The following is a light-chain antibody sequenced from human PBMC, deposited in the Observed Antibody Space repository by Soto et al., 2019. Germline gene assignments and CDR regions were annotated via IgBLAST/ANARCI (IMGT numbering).Light chain of an antibody. Sequence: QLVLTQSPSASASLGDSVTLTCTRSSGHSSYAIAWHQQQLEKGPRYWMKLNSDGNHSKGDGIPDRFSGSSSGAERYLTFSSLQSEDEADYYCQTWGSGIHWVFGGGTKLTVL. CDR3: QTWGSGIHWV. CDR1: SGHSSYA. CDR2: LNSDGNH. V-gene: IGLV4-69*01. J-gene: IGLJ3*02.